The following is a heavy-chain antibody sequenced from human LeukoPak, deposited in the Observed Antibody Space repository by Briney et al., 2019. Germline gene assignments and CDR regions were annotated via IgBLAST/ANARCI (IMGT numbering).Heavy chain of an antibody. V-gene: IGHV3-43*02. CDR3: AKDKDTATHVLDY. J-gene: IGHJ4*02. D-gene: IGHD5-18*01. Sequence: PSETLSLTCTVSGGSISSYYWSWIRQPPGKGLEWVSLISGDGGSTYYADSVKGRFTISRDNSKNSLYLQMNSLRTEDTALYYCAKDKDTATHVLDYWGQGTLVTVSS. CDR1: GGSISSYY. CDR2: ISGDGGST.